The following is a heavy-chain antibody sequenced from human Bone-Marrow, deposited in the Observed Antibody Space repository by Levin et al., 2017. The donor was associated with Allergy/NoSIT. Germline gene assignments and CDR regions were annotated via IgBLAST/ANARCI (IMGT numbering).Heavy chain of an antibody. CDR1: GFTFDDYA. J-gene: IGHJ4*02. CDR2: ISWNSGSI. V-gene: IGHV3-9*01. CDR3: AKANSSGWYYFDY. D-gene: IGHD6-19*01. Sequence: SLKISCAASGFTFDDYAMHWVRQAPGKGLEWVSGISWNSGSIGYADSVKGRFTISRDNAKNSLYLQMNSLRAEDTALYYCAKANSSGWYYFDYWGQGTLVTVSS.